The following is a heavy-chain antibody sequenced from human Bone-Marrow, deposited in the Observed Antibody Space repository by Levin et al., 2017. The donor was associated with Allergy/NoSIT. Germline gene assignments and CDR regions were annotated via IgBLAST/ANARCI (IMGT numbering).Heavy chain of an antibody. D-gene: IGHD3-22*01. CDR1: GFTFSTYV. J-gene: IGHJ1*01. CDR3: LYYYGSSALWVPGPN. Sequence: GGSLRLSCAASGFTFSTYVISWVRQAPGKGLEWVSAISDSGGRGISTYYADSVKGRFTISRDNSKNTVYLQMNSLRAEDTAVYYCLYYYGSSALWVPGPNWGQGTLVTVSS. CDR2: ISDSGGRGIST. V-gene: IGHV3-23*01.